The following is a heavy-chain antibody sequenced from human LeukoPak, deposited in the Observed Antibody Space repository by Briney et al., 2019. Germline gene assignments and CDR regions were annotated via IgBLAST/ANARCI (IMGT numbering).Heavy chain of an antibody. CDR2: ISWNSGSI. V-gene: IGHV3-9*01. D-gene: IGHD3-16*01. CDR1: GFTFDDYA. J-gene: IGHJ4*02. Sequence: PGGSLRLSCAASGFTFDDYAMHWVRQAPGKGLEWVSGISWNSGSIGYADSVKGRFTISRDNAKNSLYLQMNSLRAEDTALYYCAKEDGRGRHFDYWGQGTLVTVSS. CDR3: AKEDGRGRHFDY.